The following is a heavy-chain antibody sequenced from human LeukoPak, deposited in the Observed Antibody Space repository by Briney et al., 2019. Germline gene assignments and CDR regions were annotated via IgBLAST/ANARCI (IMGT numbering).Heavy chain of an antibody. J-gene: IGHJ4*02. CDR1: GYSFTSYW. D-gene: IGHD1-1*01. CDR3: ARSTTGTTFLFDY. Sequence: RGESLKISCKGSGYSFTSYWIGWVRQMPGKGLEWMGIIYPGDSDTRYSPSFQGQVTISADKSISTAYLQWSSRKASDTAMYYCARSTTGTTFLFDYWGQGTLVTVSS. V-gene: IGHV5-51*01. CDR2: IYPGDSDT.